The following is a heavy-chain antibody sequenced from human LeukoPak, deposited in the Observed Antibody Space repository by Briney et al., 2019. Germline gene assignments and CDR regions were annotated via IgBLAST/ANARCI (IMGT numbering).Heavy chain of an antibody. CDR3: ATGYTYDYSLY. CDR1: GDTVTGFS. D-gene: IGHD5-18*01. V-gene: IGHV1-24*01. CDR2: FDPEDGAR. Sequence: ASVKVSCKVSGDTVTGFSIHWVRQAPGHGLEWMGGFDPEDGARIFAQKSQGRVTMTEDTSTDTAYMDLSSLRSEDTAAYYCATGYTYDYSLYWGQGTLVTVSS. J-gene: IGHJ4*02.